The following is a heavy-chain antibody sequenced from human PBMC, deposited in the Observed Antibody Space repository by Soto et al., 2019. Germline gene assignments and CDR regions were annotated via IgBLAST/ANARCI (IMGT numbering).Heavy chain of an antibody. D-gene: IGHD3-16*01. V-gene: IGHV1-8*01. J-gene: IGHJ5*02. Sequence: APVKVSFKASGYSFTNNDVSWLRQATGQGLEWMGWMNPGSGDTGYAQKFQGRVTMTRDISIATAYMELSSLRSDDTAIYYCARMETFGSLNWFDPWGQGTLVTVS. CDR2: MNPGSGDT. CDR1: GYSFTNND. CDR3: ARMETFGSLNWFDP.